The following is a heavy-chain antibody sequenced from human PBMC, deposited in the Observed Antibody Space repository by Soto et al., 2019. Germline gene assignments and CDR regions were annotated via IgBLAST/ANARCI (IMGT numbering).Heavy chain of an antibody. CDR3: ARGGGWVGEASFDS. CDR2: INAGNGRE. Sequence: QVQLEQSGAEVKKPGASVKVSCKTSGYTFTSYTLHWVRQAPGQGLEWMGWINAGNGREKYPQRFQDRVSLSTDKSATTAYMELRSPRSEDTAMYFCARGGGWVGEASFDSWGQGTLVTVSS. V-gene: IGHV1-3*01. D-gene: IGHD3-10*01. CDR1: GYTFTSYT. J-gene: IGHJ4*02.